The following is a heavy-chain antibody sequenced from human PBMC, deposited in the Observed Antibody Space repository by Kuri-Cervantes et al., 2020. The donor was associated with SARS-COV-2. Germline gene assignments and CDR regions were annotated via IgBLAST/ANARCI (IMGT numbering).Heavy chain of an antibody. V-gene: IGHV3-30-3*01. Sequence: GGSLSLSCAASGFTFSSYAMHWVRQAPGKGLEWVAVISYDGSNKYYADSVKGRFTISRDNSKNTLYLQMNSLRAEDTAVYYCARALGGSYQGAFDIWGQGTMVTVSS. CDR2: ISYDGSNK. CDR1: GFTFSSYA. J-gene: IGHJ3*02. CDR3: ARALGGSYQGAFDI. D-gene: IGHD1-26*01.